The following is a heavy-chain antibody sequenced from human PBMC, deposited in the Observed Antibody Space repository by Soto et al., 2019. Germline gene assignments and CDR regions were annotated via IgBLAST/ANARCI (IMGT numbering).Heavy chain of an antibody. J-gene: IGHJ5*02. V-gene: IGHV4-39*01. Sequence: QLQLQESGPGLVKPSAALSLTCTVSGGSISSSSYYWGWIRQPPGKWLEWIGSVYYSGSTYYNPSLKSRVTISIDTTKNQSSLQLSSVTAADTAVDYCASQLRDCSSTSCYGNWFDPWGQGTLVTVSS. CDR2: VYYSGST. D-gene: IGHD2-2*01. CDR1: GGSISSSSYY. CDR3: ASQLRDCSSTSCYGNWFDP.